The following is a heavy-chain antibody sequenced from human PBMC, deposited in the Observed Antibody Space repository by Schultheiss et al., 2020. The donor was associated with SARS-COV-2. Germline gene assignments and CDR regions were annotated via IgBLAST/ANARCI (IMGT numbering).Heavy chain of an antibody. CDR2: IYYSGST. CDR1: GGSISSGGYS. Sequence: SQTLSLTCAVSGGSISSGGYSWSWIRQPPGKGLEWIGYIYYSGSTNYNPSLKSRVTISVDTSKNQFSLKLSSVTAADTAVYYCARRNYDFWSGYPYYYYYMDVWGKGTTVTVSS. J-gene: IGHJ6*03. CDR3: ARRNYDFWSGYPYYYYYMDV. D-gene: IGHD3-3*01. V-gene: IGHV4-61*08.